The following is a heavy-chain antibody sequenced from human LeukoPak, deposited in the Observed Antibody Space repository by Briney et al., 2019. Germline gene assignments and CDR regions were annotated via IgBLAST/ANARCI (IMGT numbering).Heavy chain of an antibody. CDR1: GYSFSGYY. CDR2: ISTYSGST. D-gene: IGHD2-15*01. J-gene: IGHJ4*02. V-gene: IGHV1-2*02. Sequence: ASVKVSCKASGYSFSGYYIHWIRQAPGQGPEWMGWISTYSGSTNYAQRLQGRVTMTEDTSTDTAYMELSSLRSEDTAVYYCATGFLGYCSGGSCYSRGDFDYWGQGTLVTVSS. CDR3: ATGFLGYCSGGSCYSRGDFDY.